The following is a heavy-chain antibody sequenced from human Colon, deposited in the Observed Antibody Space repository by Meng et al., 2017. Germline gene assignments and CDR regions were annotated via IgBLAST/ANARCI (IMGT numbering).Heavy chain of an antibody. Sequence: QVRLEEPGPGLLKPSETLSLTFAVYVGSFSDYYWSWIRQPPGKGLEWIGEINHSGSTNYNPSLKSRVTISVDTSKNQFSLKLSSVTAADTAVYYCAMRVRGVISWFDPWGQGTLVTVSS. D-gene: IGHD3-10*01. V-gene: IGHV4-34*01. CDR2: INHSGST. J-gene: IGHJ5*02. CDR3: AMRVRGVISWFDP. CDR1: VGSFSDYY.